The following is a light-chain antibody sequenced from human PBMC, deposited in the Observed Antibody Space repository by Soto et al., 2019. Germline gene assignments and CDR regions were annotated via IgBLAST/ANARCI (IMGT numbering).Light chain of an antibody. CDR2: GAS. J-gene: IGKJ3*01. V-gene: IGKV3-20*01. Sequence: EIVLTQSPGTLSLSPGEGATLSCRASQSVSNNYLAWYQQKPGQAPRLLIYGASNRATGIPDRFSGSGSGTDFTLTINRLEPEDSAVYYCQQYASAPFSLGPGTKVDTK. CDR3: QQYASAPFS. CDR1: QSVSNNY.